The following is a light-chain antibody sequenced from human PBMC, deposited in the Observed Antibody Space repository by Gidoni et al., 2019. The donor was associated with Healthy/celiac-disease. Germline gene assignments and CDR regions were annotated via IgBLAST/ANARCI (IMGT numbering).Light chain of an antibody. V-gene: IGKV3-15*01. CDR3: QQYNNWPFT. CDR2: GAS. J-gene: IGKJ3*01. CDR1: QSVSST. Sequence: EIVMTQSPATLSVSPGERATLSCRASQSVSSTLAWYQQKPGQAPRLLIYGASTRATGIPARFSGSGSGTEFTLTISSLQSEDLAVYYCQQYNNWPFTFGPGTKVDIK.